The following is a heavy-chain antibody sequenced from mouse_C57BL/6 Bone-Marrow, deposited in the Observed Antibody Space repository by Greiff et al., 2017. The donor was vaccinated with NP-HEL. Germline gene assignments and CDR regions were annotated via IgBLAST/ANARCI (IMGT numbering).Heavy chain of an antibody. CDR1: GYTFTDHT. Sequence: VKLQESDAELVKPGASVKISCKVSGYTFTDHTIHWMKQRPEQGLEWIGYIYPRDGSTKYNEKFKGKATLTADKSSSTAYMQLNSLTSEDSAVYFCAKRIYYDYDDGYFDVWGTGTTVTVSS. D-gene: IGHD2-4*01. CDR3: AKRIYYDYDDGYFDV. J-gene: IGHJ1*03. CDR2: IYPRDGST. V-gene: IGHV1-78*01.